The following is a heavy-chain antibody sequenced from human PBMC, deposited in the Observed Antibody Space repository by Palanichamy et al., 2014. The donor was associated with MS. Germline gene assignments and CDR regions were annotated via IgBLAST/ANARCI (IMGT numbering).Heavy chain of an antibody. V-gene: IGHV3-21*01. Sequence: EVQLVESGGGLVKPGGSLRLSCAASGFTFSSYSMDWVRQAPGKGLEWVSSISTTSSHIYYADSLKGRFTIARDNAKNSLYLQVNSLRAEDTAVYYCARGSTVAQREDKFDYWGQGILVTVSS. J-gene: IGHJ4*02. D-gene: IGHD4-23*01. CDR1: GFTFSSYS. CDR3: ARGSTVAQREDKFDY. CDR2: ISTTSSHI.